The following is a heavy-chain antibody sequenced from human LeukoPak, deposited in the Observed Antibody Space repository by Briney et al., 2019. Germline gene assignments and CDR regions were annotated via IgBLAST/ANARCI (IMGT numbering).Heavy chain of an antibody. D-gene: IGHD3-10*01. Sequence: TGWSLRLSCAASGFTFSSYAMHWVPQAPGKGLEWVAVISYDGSNKYYADSVKGRFTISRDNSKNTLYLQMNSLRAEDTAVYYCARSSADYGSGSYYTPFDYWGQGTLVTVSS. CDR1: GFTFSSYA. J-gene: IGHJ4*02. CDR3: ARSSADYGSGSYYTPFDY. CDR2: ISYDGSNK. V-gene: IGHV3-30*04.